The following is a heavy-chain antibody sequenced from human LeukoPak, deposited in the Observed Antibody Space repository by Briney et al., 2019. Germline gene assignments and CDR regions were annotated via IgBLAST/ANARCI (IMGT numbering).Heavy chain of an antibody. CDR3: ARGRPLLWFGEGGWNYFDY. CDR2: IIPIFGTA. D-gene: IGHD3-10*01. CDR1: GGTFSSYA. Sequence: SVKVSCKASGGTFSSYAISWVRQAPGQGLEWMGGIIPIFGTANYAQKFQGRVTITADESTSTAYMELSSLRSEDTAVYYCARGRPLLWFGEGGWNYFDYWGQGTLVTVSS. V-gene: IGHV1-69*13. J-gene: IGHJ4*02.